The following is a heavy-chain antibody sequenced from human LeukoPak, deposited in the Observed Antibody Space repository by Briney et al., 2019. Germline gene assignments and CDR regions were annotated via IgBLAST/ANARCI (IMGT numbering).Heavy chain of an antibody. V-gene: IGHV4-4*07. CDR3: ARDGLVGVYFDS. CDR1: GASVSSFY. Sequence: SGTLSLTCIVSGASVSSFYWSWIRQPAGEGLEWIGRIFPSGNTNSNPSLQSRVTMSVDTSKNQFSLRLSSVTAADTAVYYCARDGLVGVYFDSWGQGILVTVSS. J-gene: IGHJ4*02. CDR2: IFPSGNT. D-gene: IGHD1-26*01.